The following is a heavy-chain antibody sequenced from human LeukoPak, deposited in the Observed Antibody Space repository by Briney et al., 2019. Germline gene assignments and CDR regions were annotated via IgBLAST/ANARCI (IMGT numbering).Heavy chain of an antibody. CDR2: INTSVNT. V-gene: IGHV4-4*07. CDR3: ARGWGSMDV. D-gene: IGHD1-26*01. Sequence: PETLSLTCTVSGGSISGDYWSWIRQPAGKGLEWIGRINTSVNTNYNPSLKSRVTMSVDTSKNQFSLKLSSVTAADTAVYYCARGWGSMDVWGKGTTVTVSS. J-gene: IGHJ6*03. CDR1: GGSISGDY.